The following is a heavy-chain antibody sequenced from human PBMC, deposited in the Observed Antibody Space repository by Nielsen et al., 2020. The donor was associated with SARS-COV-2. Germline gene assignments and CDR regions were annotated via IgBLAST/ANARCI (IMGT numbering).Heavy chain of an antibody. CDR1: GFSFSDYT. CDR2: ISGSTSTI. D-gene: IGHD6-19*01. CDR3: AREYSSAWGFDY. V-gene: IGHV3-48*01. J-gene: IGHJ4*02. Sequence: GGSLRLSCAASGFSFSDYTMNWVRQAPGKGLEWISYISGSTSTIFYADSVRGRFTISRDNAKNSVYLQMNTLRAEDTAVYYCAREYSSAWGFDYWGQGTLVTVSS.